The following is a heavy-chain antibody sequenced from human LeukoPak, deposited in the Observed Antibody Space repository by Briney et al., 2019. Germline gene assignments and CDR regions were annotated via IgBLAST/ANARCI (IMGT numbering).Heavy chain of an antibody. Sequence: GGSLRLSCAASGFTFDDYAMHWVRQAPGKGLEWVSGISWNSGSIVYADSVKGRFTISRDNAKNSLYLQMNSLRAEDTAVYYCASAWLATGWFDPWGQGTLVTVSS. CDR3: ASAWLATGWFDP. CDR1: GFTFDDYA. D-gene: IGHD6-19*01. J-gene: IGHJ5*02. CDR2: ISWNSGSI. V-gene: IGHV3-9*01.